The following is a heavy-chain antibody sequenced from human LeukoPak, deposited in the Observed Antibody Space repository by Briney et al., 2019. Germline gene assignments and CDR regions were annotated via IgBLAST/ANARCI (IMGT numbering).Heavy chain of an antibody. CDR2: IKQDGSEK. Sequence: GGSLRLSCAASGFTFSSYWMSWVRQAPGKGLEWVANIKQDGSEKYYVDSVKGRFTISRDNAKNSLYLQMNSLRAEDTAVYYCARGDVEYSSTPDYWGQGTLVTVSS. V-gene: IGHV3-7*03. D-gene: IGHD6-6*01. CDR3: ARGDVEYSSTPDY. CDR1: GFTFSSYW. J-gene: IGHJ4*02.